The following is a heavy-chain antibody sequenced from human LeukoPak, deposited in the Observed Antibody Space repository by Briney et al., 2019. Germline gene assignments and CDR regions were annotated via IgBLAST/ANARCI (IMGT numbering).Heavy chain of an antibody. D-gene: IGHD4/OR15-4a*01. J-gene: IGHJ4*02. V-gene: IGHV3-74*01. CDR2: IQSDGSRA. CDR3: AREGANYQDYFDS. CDR1: GFVFRGYW. Sequence: GGSLRLSCAGSGFVFRGYWMHWVRQTPGKGLVWVSRIQSDGSRADYADFAKGRFTISRDNARDTVDLQMNSLRAEDTAVYYCAREGANYQDYFDSWGQGTLVTVSS.